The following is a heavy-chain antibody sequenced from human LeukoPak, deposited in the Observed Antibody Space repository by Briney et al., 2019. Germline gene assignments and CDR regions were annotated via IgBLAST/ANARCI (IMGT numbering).Heavy chain of an antibody. CDR2: IRYDGSNK. Sequence: PGGSLRLSCAASGFTFSSYGMHWVRQAPGKGLAWVAFIRYDGSNKYYADSVKGRFTISRDNSKNTLYLQMNSLRAEDTAVYYCAKDTYYYDSSAYLGSDYWGKGTLVTVSS. V-gene: IGHV3-30*02. J-gene: IGHJ4*02. CDR3: AKDTYYYDSSAYLGSDY. CDR1: GFTFSSYG. D-gene: IGHD3-22*01.